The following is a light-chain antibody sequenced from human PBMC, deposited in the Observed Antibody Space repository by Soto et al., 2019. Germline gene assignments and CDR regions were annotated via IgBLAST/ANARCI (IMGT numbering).Light chain of an antibody. Sequence: SVLTQPPSASGTPGQRVTISCSGSSSNIGSNTVNWYQQLPGTAPKLLIYSNNQRPSGVPDRFSGSKSGTSASLAISGLQSEYEADYYCAAWDDSLNALVFGGGAQLTVL. CDR2: SNN. V-gene: IGLV1-44*01. CDR1: SSNIGSNT. J-gene: IGLJ2*01. CDR3: AAWDDSLNALV.